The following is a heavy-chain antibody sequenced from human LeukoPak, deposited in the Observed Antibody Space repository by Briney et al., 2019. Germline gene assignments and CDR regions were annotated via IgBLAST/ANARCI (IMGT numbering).Heavy chain of an antibody. D-gene: IGHD3-10*01. V-gene: IGHV4-39*01. CDR3: ARRPYYYGSGSYYRY. Sequence: SETLSLTCTVSGGSISSSSYYWGWIRQPPGKGLEWIGSIYYSGNTYYNPSLKSRVTISADTSKNQFSLKLRSVTAADTAVYYCARRPYYYGSGSYYRYWGQGTLVTVSS. J-gene: IGHJ4*02. CDR2: IYYSGNT. CDR1: GGSISSSSYY.